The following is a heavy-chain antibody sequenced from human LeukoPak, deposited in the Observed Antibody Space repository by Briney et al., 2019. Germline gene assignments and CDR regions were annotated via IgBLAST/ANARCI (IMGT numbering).Heavy chain of an antibody. CDR1: GYSISSGYF. V-gene: IGHV4-38-2*02. CDR3: TREVWGSTFPDY. D-gene: IGHD7-27*01. Sequence: SETLSLTCSVSGYSISSGYFWGWIRQPPGKGPEWIAATHHSGATYYNPSLKSRVTLSVDTSKNQVSLKMTSVTAADTAVYYCTREVWGSTFPDYWGQGTLVTVSS. J-gene: IGHJ4*02. CDR2: THHSGAT.